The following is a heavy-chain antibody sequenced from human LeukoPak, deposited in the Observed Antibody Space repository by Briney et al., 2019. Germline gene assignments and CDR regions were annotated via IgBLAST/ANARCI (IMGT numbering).Heavy chain of an antibody. D-gene: IGHD3-22*01. Sequence: GGSLRLSCAASGFTFDDYGMSWVRQAPGKGLEWVSGINWNGGRTGYADSVKGRFTISRDNAKNSLYLQMNSLRAEDTALYYCAREGPNYDTTHGAFDIWGQGKMVTVSS. J-gene: IGHJ3*02. V-gene: IGHV3-20*04. CDR1: GFTFDDYG. CDR2: INWNGGRT. CDR3: AREGPNYDTTHGAFDI.